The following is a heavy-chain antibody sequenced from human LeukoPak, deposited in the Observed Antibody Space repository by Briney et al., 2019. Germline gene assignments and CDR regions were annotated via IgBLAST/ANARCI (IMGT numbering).Heavy chain of an antibody. J-gene: IGHJ6*03. Sequence: PGGSLRLSCAASGFTFRRFSMHWVRQAPGKGLEFVSAISTNGHSTYYANSVKGRFTISRDNAKNSLYLQMNSLRAEDTAVYYCARGDFYGDYALYYYYYYYMDVWGKGTTVTISS. D-gene: IGHD4-17*01. CDR2: ISTNGHST. CDR1: GFTFRRFS. V-gene: IGHV3-64*01. CDR3: ARGDFYGDYALYYYYYYYMDV.